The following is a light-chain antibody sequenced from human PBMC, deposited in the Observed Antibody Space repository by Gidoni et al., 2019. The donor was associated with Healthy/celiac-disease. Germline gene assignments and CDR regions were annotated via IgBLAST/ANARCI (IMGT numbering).Light chain of an antibody. CDR3: QQYNSYPYT. J-gene: IGKJ2*01. CDR2: DAS. V-gene: IGKV1-5*01. Sequence: DIKMTPSPSTLSASVGDRVTITCRASQSISSWLAWYQQKPGKAPKLLIYDASSLESGVPSRFSGSGSGTEFTLTISSLQPDDFATYYCQQYNSYPYTFGQGTKLEIK. CDR1: QSISSW.